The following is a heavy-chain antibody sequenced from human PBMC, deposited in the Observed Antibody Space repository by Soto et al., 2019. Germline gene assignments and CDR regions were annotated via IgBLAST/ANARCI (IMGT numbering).Heavy chain of an antibody. CDR1: GGTFSSYT. V-gene: IGHV1-69*02. J-gene: IGHJ5*02. CDR2: IIPILGIA. CDR3: ARVPHCTNGVCHNVWGDNWFDT. Sequence: QVQLVQSGAEVKKPGSSVKVSCKASGGTFSSYTISWVRQAPGQGLEWMGRIIPILGIANYAQKFQGRVTITADKSTSTAYMELSSLRSEDTAVYYCARVPHCTNGVCHNVWGDNWFDTWGQGTLVTVSS. D-gene: IGHD2-8*01.